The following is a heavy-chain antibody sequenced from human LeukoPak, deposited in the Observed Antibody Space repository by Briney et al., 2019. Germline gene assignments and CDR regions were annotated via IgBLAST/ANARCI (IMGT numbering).Heavy chain of an antibody. CDR2: IIPIFGTA. V-gene: IGHV1-69*05. J-gene: IGHJ5*02. CDR3: AREASDSGWKNWFDP. D-gene: IGHD1-26*01. Sequence: SVKVSCKASGGTFSSYAISWVRQAPGQGLEWMGGIIPIFGTANYAQKFQGRVTITTDESTSTAYMELSSLRSEDTAVYYCAREASDSGWKNWFDPWGQGTLVTVSS. CDR1: GGTFSSYA.